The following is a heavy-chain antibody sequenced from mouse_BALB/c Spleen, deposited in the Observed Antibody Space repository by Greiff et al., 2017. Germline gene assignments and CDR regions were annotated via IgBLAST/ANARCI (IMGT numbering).Heavy chain of an antibody. CDR2: IDPANGNT. J-gene: IGHJ2*01. V-gene: IGHV14-3*02. CDR3: ASTTGADFDY. Sequence: VQLQQSGAELVKPGASVKLSCTASGFNIKDTYMHWVKQRPEQGLEWIGRIDPANGNTKYDPKFQGKATITADTSSNTAYLQLSSLTSEDTAVYYCASTTGADFDYWGQGTTLTVSS. CDR1: GFNIKDTY. D-gene: IGHD4-1*02.